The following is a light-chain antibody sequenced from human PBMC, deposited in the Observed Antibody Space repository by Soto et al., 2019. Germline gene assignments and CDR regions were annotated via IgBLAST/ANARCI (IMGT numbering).Light chain of an antibody. CDR2: KAS. CDR1: QSISSW. V-gene: IGKV1-5*03. Sequence: IQMTQSPSTLSATVGDRVTITCRASQSISSWLAWYQQKPGKAPKLLIYKASSLESGVPSRFSGSGSGTGFTLTISGLQPDDFATYYCQQYGGMWTFGQRSKVDI. CDR3: QQYGGMWT. J-gene: IGKJ1*01.